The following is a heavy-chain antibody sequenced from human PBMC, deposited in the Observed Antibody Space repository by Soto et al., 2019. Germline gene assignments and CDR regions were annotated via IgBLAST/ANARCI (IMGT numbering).Heavy chain of an antibody. J-gene: IGHJ4*02. CDR2: MQPSTGRT. D-gene: IGHD1-26*01. CDR3: ARGVSAGVDY. Sequence: SSVKVSCKASGYSFTSLDINWVRQTAGQGLEWMGWMQPSTGRTGYAQKFQGRVTMTRDTSINTAYMELTTLTSDDTAFYYCARGVSAGVDYWGQGTRGTFSS. V-gene: IGHV1-8*01. CDR1: GYSFTSLD.